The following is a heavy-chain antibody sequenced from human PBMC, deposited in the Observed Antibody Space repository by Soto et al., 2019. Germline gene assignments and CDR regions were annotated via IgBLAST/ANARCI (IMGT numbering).Heavy chain of an antibody. D-gene: IGHD4-17*01. V-gene: IGHV2-5*02. CDR3: AHKGYGDYPLDY. Sequence: QITLKESGPTLVKPTQTLTLTCTFSGFSLSTSGVGVGWIRQPPGKAVEWLAVIYWDDYKHYSPSLKSRLTITKDTSKNQVVLTMTNMDPVDTATYYCAHKGYGDYPLDYWGQGTLLTVSS. CDR2: IYWDDYK. CDR1: GFSLSTSGVG. J-gene: IGHJ4*02.